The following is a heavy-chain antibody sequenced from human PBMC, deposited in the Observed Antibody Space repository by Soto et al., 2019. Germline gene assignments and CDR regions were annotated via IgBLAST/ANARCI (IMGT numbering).Heavy chain of an antibody. D-gene: IGHD6-19*01. J-gene: IGHJ6*02. CDR2: ISSSSSYI. Sequence: PGGSLRLSCAASGFTFSSYSMNWVRQAPGKGLEWVSSISSSSSYIYYADSVKGRFTISRDNAKNSLYLQMNSLRAEDTAVYYCARGDSSGWYEGGPYYYYGMDVWGQGTTVTVSS. CDR1: GFTFSSYS. V-gene: IGHV3-21*01. CDR3: ARGDSSGWYEGGPYYYYGMDV.